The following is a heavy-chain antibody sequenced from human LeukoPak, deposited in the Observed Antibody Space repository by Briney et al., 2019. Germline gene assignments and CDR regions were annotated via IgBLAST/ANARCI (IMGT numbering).Heavy chain of an antibody. J-gene: IGHJ6*02. V-gene: IGHV4-59*01. D-gene: IGHD2-2*03. Sequence: SSETLSLTCTVSGGSISSYYWSWIRQPPGKGLEWIGYIYYSGSTNYNPSLKSRVTISVDTSKNQFSLKLSSVTAADTAVYYCARAYGYCSSTSCLDYYYGMDVWGQGTTVTVSS. CDR1: GGSISSYY. CDR2: IYYSGST. CDR3: ARAYGYCSSTSCLDYYYGMDV.